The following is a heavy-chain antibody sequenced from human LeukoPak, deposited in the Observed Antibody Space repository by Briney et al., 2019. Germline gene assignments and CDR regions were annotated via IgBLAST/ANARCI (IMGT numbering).Heavy chain of an antibody. D-gene: IGHD5-18*01. CDR1: GGSISSTGYY. V-gene: IGHV4-61*02. CDR2: IYPSGRT. J-gene: IGHJ4*02. Sequence: SETLSLTCTVSGGSISSTGYYWTWIRQPAGKGLEWIGRIYPSGRTNYDPSLKSRVTISVDTSKNQFSLKLSSVTAADTAVYYCARDLVNTVMSHLVLFDYWGQGTLVTVSS. CDR3: ARDLVNTVMSHLVLFDY.